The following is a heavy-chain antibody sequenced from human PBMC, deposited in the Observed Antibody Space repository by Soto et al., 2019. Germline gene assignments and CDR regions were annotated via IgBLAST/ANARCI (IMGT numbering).Heavy chain of an antibody. CDR1: GGSVSSGDYF. CDR3: ARSPNYYYYGFDV. CDR2: IYYSGST. D-gene: IGHD3-10*01. J-gene: IGHJ6*02. Sequence: PWETLSLTCTVSGGSVSSGDYFWSWLRQSPGKRLEWIAYIYYSGSTNYNPSLKSRATISVDTSKSQVSLTLTSMTAADAAVYYCARSPNYYYYGFDVWGQGTTVTVSS. V-gene: IGHV4-61*08.